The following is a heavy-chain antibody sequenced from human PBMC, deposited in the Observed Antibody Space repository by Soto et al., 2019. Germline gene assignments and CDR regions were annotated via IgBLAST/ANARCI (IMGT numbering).Heavy chain of an antibody. CDR3: ARRYNWDLLDY. V-gene: IGHV3-48*02. CDR1: GFTFSSYS. D-gene: IGHD1-20*01. J-gene: IGHJ4*02. CDR2: ISSSSSTI. Sequence: GGSLRLSCAASGFTFSSYSMNWVRQAPGKGLEWVSYISSSSSTIYYADSVKGRFTISRDKAKNSVYLQMNRLRDEDTAVYYCARRYNWDLLDYWGQGTLVTVSS.